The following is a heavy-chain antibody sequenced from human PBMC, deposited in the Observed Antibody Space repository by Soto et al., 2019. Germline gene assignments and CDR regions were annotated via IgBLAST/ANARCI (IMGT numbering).Heavy chain of an antibody. CDR3: AHRLTLSTTCNYGYMDV. V-gene: IGHV2-5*02. J-gene: IGHJ6*03. CDR1: GFSLSTGGVG. D-gene: IGHD3-16*01. CDR2: IYWDDDK. Sequence: QITLKESGPTLVKPTQTLTLTCTFSGFSLSTGGVGVGWIRRPPGKALEWLALIYWDDDKRYNPSLKSRLTVTKDTSRNQVVLTVTNMDLVDTATYYCAHRLTLSTTCNYGYMDVWGNGTTVTVSS.